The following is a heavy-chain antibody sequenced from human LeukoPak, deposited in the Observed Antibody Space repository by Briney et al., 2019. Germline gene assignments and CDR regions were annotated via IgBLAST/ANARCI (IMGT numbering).Heavy chain of an antibody. Sequence: PGGSLRLSCAASGFTFSSYWMSWVRQAPGKGLEWVANIKQDGSETYFLGSVKGRFTISRDNAKNSLYLQMNSLRAEDTAVYYCARDRWGYRYGGDWGQGTLVTVSS. CDR2: IKQDGSET. CDR3: ARDRWGYRYGGD. J-gene: IGHJ4*02. D-gene: IGHD5-18*01. CDR1: GFTFSSYW. V-gene: IGHV3-7*01.